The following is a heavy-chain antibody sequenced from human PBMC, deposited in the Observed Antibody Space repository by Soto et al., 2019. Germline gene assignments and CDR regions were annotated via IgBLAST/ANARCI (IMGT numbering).Heavy chain of an antibody. J-gene: IGHJ4*02. V-gene: IGHV4-31*03. CDR3: ARGNNDFLDY. CDR1: GSSISSGAYY. Sequence: PSETLSLTCTVSGSSISSGAYYWTWIRQLPGKDLEWIGYIYSNGNAYYNPSLKSRVTISVDTSKNQFSLKLSSVTAADTAVYYCARGNNDFLDYWGQSTLVTVSS. D-gene: IGHD3-3*01. CDR2: IYSNGNA.